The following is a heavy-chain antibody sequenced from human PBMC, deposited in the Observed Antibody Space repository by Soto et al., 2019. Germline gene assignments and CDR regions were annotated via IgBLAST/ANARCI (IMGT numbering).Heavy chain of an antibody. CDR2: IYPGDSDT. J-gene: IGHJ6*02. D-gene: IGHD2-2*01. Sequence: PGESLKISCKGSGYSFTSYWIGWVRQMPGKGLEWMGIIYPGDSDTRYSPSFQGQVTISADKSISTAYLQWSSLKALDTAMYYCARHNTTPYCSSTSCYAYYYYGMDVWGQGTTVTVSS. CDR1: GYSFTSYW. V-gene: IGHV5-51*01. CDR3: ARHNTTPYCSSTSCYAYYYYGMDV.